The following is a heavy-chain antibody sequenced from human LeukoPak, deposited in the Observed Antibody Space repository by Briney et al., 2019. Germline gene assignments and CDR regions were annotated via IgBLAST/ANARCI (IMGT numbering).Heavy chain of an antibody. D-gene: IGHD2-15*01. CDR1: GYTFTSYA. V-gene: IGHV7-4-1*02. CDR3: ARGGYCSGGSCYPSGY. J-gene: IGHJ4*02. CDR2: INTNTGNP. Sequence: ASVKVSCKASGYTFTSYAMNWVRQALGQGLEWMGWINTNTGNPTYAQGFTGRFVFSLDTSVSTAYLQISSLKAEDTAVYYCARGGYCSGGSCYPSGYWGQGTLVTVSS.